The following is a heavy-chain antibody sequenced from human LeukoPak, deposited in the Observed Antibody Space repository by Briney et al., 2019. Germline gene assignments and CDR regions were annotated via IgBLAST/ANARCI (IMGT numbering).Heavy chain of an antibody. D-gene: IGHD3-16*01. CDR2: IGVHK. V-gene: IGHV3-23*01. J-gene: IGHJ4*02. CDR1: GFTFRNYD. CDR3: ESDTVPLGAPGESGDFFDC. Sequence: PGGSVRLSCAASGFTFRNYDMSWVRQAPGKGLEWVSAIGVHKYYTDSVKGLFTIFTDNAKNTLSLQLKALSAEDTALSSCESDTVPLGAPGESGDFFDCWGQGTPVTVSS.